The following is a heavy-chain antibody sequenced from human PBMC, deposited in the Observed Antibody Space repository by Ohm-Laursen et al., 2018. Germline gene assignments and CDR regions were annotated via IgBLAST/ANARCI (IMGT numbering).Heavy chain of an antibody. V-gene: IGHV3-7*01. D-gene: IGHD2/OR15-2a*01. CDR1: GFTFSSYW. Sequence: GQTLSLTCAASGFTFSSYWMTWVRQAPGKGLEWVANIRKDGGETYYVDSVKGRFTISRDNAKNSLYLQINSLKGEDTAVYFCARDPTFHAFDIWGQGTMVTVSS. CDR3: ARDPTFHAFDI. CDR2: IRKDGGET. J-gene: IGHJ3*02.